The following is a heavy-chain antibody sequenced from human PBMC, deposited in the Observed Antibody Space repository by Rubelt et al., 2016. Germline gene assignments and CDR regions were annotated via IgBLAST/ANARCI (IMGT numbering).Heavy chain of an antibody. CDR1: VGSFSGHA. D-gene: IGHD1-14*01. V-gene: IGHV4-34*01. CDR2: ISHSGST. Sequence: QVPLQQWGTGLLKPSETLSRTCAVYVGSFSGHAWAWIRQPPGKGLEWIAEISHSGSTSHNPSLKRRVIISADTSKNQFPLKLSSVTAADTAVYYCARPSYNQGWYFDLWGRGTLVTVSS. J-gene: IGHJ2*01. CDR3: ARPSYNQGWYFDL.